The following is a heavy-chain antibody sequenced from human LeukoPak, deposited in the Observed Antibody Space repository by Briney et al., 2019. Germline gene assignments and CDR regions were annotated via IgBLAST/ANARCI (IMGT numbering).Heavy chain of an antibody. CDR2: IRYDGSNK. V-gene: IGHV3-30*02. Sequence: TGGSLRLSCAASGFTFSSYGMHWVRQAPGKGLEWVAFIRYDGSNKYYADSVKGRFTISRDNSKNTLYLQMNSLRAEDTAVYYCAKNSNVNALGGRSCFDYWGQGTLVTVSS. J-gene: IGHJ4*02. CDR1: GFTFSSYG. D-gene: IGHD1-26*01. CDR3: AKNSNVNALGGRSCFDY.